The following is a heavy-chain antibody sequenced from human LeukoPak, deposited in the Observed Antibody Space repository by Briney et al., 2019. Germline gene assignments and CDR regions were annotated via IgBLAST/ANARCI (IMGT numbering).Heavy chain of an antibody. CDR3: ARADYDSSGYYSHGVF. CDR1: GYTFTSYG. CDR2: ISAYNGNT. V-gene: IGHV1-18*01. D-gene: IGHD3-22*01. Sequence: ASVKVSCKASGYTFTSYGISWVRQAPGQGLEWMGWISAYNGNTNYAQKFQGRVTMTTDSSTNTAYMDLRSLRSDDTAVYYCARADYDSSGYYSHGVFWGQGTLVTVSS. J-gene: IGHJ4*02.